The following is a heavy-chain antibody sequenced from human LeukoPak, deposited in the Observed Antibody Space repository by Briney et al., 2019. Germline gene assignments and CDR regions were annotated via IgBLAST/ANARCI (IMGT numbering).Heavy chain of an antibody. Sequence: GGSLRLSCAASGFTFSSYEMNWVRQAPGKGLEWVSYISSSGSTVYYADSVKGRFTISRDNAKNSLYLQLNSLRAEDTAVYYCARSLVVGATYPYHWGQGTLVTVSS. CDR1: GFTFSSYE. CDR2: ISSSGSTV. J-gene: IGHJ5*02. D-gene: IGHD1-26*01. CDR3: ARSLVVGATYPYH. V-gene: IGHV3-48*03.